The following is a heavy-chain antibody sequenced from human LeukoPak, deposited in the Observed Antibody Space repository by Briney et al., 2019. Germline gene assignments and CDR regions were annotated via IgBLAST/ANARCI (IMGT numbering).Heavy chain of an antibody. Sequence: GGSLRLSCAASGFTVSSNYMSWVRQAPGKGLEWVSVIYSGGSTYYADSVKGRFTISRDNSKNTLYLQMNSLRAEDTAVYYCAKDQASGSSTSTPIDYWGQGTLVTVSS. CDR3: AKDQASGSSTSTPIDY. J-gene: IGHJ4*02. V-gene: IGHV3-66*01. CDR2: IYSGGST. D-gene: IGHD1-26*01. CDR1: GFTVSSNY.